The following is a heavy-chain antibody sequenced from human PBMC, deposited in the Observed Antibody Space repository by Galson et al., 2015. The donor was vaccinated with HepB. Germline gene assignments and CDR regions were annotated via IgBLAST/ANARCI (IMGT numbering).Heavy chain of an antibody. J-gene: IGHJ4*02. CDR3: ARRSTATSTPGRYGFDY. CDR1: GYTFSSYW. V-gene: IGHV5-51*03. CDR2: IYPGDSKT. D-gene: IGHD5-18*01. Sequence: QSGAEVKKSGESLMISCKGSGYTFSSYWIGWVRQTPGQGLEWMGIIYPGDSKTKYSPSFEGQVLISVDKSSNTAFLHWGSLRPSDTAMYFCARRSTATSTPGRYGFDYWGQGTQVTVSS.